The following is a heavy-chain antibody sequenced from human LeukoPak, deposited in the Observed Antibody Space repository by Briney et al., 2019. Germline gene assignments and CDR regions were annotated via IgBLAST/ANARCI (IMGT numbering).Heavy chain of an antibody. CDR2: ISYDGSNK. J-gene: IGHJ4*02. CDR1: GFTFSSYE. D-gene: IGHD3-10*01. V-gene: IGHV3-30-3*01. Sequence: GGSLRLSCAASGFTFSSYEMNWVRQAPGKGLDWVAVISYDGSNKYYAASVKGRFTISRDNSKNTLYLQMNSLRAEDTAVYYCARDRAVRGPFDYWGQGTLVTVSS. CDR3: ARDRAVRGPFDY.